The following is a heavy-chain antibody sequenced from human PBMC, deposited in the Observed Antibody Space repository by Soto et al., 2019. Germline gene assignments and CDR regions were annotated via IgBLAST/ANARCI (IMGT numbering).Heavy chain of an antibody. CDR1: GGTFSSYA. D-gene: IGHD6-13*01. CDR3: ARGRSGSCYLDYYYYGIDV. Sequence: QVQLVQSGAEVKKPGSSVKVSCKASGGTFSSYAISWVRQAPGQGLEWMGGIIPIFGTANYAQKFQGRVTITAEESTSTAYMELSSLGSEDTAVYYCARGRSGSCYLDYYYYGIDVWGQGTTVTVSS. V-gene: IGHV1-69*01. J-gene: IGHJ6*02. CDR2: IIPIFGTA.